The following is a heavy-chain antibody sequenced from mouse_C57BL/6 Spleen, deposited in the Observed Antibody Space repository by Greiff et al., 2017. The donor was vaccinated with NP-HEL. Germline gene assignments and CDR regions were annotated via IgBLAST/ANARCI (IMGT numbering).Heavy chain of an antibody. J-gene: IGHJ2*01. CDR3: ARDKGIYDGYFDY. V-gene: IGHV5-4*01. CDR1: GFTFSSYA. D-gene: IGHD2-3*01. Sequence: EVKLEESGGGLVKPGGSLKLSCAASGFTFSSYAMSWVRQTPEKRLEWVATISDGGSYTYYPDNVKGRFTISRDNAKNNLYLQMSHLKSEDTAMYYCARDKGIYDGYFDYWGQGTTLTVSS. CDR2: ISDGGSYT.